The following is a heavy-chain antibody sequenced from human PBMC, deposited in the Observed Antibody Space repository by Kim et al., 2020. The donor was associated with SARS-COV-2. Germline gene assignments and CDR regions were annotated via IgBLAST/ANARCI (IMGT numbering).Heavy chain of an antibody. Sequence: GGTRDYAAPVKGRFTISREDSKNTVYLKMHRLKTEDTAVYYCATGTSVGGWGQGTLVTVSS. CDR2: GGTR. V-gene: IGHV3-15*01. J-gene: IGHJ4*02. D-gene: IGHD1-26*01. CDR3: ATGTSVGG.